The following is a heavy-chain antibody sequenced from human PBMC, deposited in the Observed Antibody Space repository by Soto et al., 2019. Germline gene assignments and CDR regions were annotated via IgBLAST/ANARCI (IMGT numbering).Heavy chain of an antibody. CDR1: GYTFTSYG. CDR2: ISAYNGNT. CDR3: ARDGGRSGIAAAGTKHAPDDYYYYYGMDV. Sequence: GASVKFSCKASGYTFTSYGISWVRQAPGQGLEWMGWISAYNGNTNYAQKLQGRVTMTTDTSTSTAYMELRSLRAEDTAVYYCARDGGRSGIAAAGTKHAPDDYYYYYGMDVWGQGTTVTVSS. V-gene: IGHV1-18*04. J-gene: IGHJ6*02. D-gene: IGHD6-13*01.